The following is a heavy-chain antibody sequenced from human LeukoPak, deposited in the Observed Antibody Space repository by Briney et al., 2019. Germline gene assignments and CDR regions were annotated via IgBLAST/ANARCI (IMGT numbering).Heavy chain of an antibody. D-gene: IGHD2-15*01. CDR1: GGSLSGYY. CDR2: INHSGST. CDR3: ARTRGRYCSGGSCYPYYFDY. V-gene: IGHV4-34*01. Sequence: SETLSLTCAVYGGSLSGYYWSWIRQPPGKGLEWIGEINHSGSTNYNPSLKSRVTISVDTSKNQFSLKLSSVTAADTAVYYCARTRGRYCSGGSCYPYYFDYWGQGTLVTVSS. J-gene: IGHJ4*02.